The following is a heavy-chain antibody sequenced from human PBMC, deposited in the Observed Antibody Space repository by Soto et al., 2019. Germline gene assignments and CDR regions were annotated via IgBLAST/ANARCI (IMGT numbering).Heavy chain of an antibody. Sequence: VASVEVSCKASGYTFTSYGTSWVRQAPGQGLEWMGWISAYNGNTNYAQKLQGRVTMTTDTSTSTAYMELRSLRSDDTAVYYCARGPSCSGGSCYLSPFDYWGQGTLVTVSS. CDR1: GYTFTSYG. J-gene: IGHJ4*02. CDR2: ISAYNGNT. CDR3: ARGPSCSGGSCYLSPFDY. V-gene: IGHV1-18*04. D-gene: IGHD2-15*01.